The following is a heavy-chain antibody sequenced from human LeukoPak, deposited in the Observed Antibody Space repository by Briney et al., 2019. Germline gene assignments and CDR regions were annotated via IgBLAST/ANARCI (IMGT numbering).Heavy chain of an antibody. CDR3: AGYYYGSGSLPDY. CDR1: GFTVSSNY. Sequence: PGGSLRLSGAASGFTVSSNYMSWVRQAPGKGLEWVSVIYSGGSTNYADSVKGRFTISRDNAKNSLYLQMNSLRAEDTAVYYCAGYYYGSGSLPDYWGQGTLVTVSS. V-gene: IGHV3-53*01. D-gene: IGHD3-10*01. J-gene: IGHJ4*02. CDR2: IYSGGST.